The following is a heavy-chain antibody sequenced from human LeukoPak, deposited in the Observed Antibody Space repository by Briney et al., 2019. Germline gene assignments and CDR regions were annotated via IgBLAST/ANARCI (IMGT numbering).Heavy chain of an antibody. V-gene: IGHV1-46*01. CDR3: ARDLFETRVVSAPNLWY. D-gene: IGHD3-3*01. CDR2: INPSGGST. Sequence: ASVKVSCKASGYTFTSYYMHWVRQAPGQGLEWMGIINPSGGSTSYAQKLQGRVTMTRDTSTSTVYMELSSLRSEDTAVYYCARDLFETRVVSAPNLWYWGQGTLVTVSS. J-gene: IGHJ4*02. CDR1: GYTFTSYY.